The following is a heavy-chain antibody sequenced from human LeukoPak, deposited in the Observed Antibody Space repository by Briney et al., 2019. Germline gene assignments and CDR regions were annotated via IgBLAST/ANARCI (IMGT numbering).Heavy chain of an antibody. D-gene: IGHD3-3*01. Sequence: GGSLRLSCEASGLSFTNAWMSWVRQAPGKGLEWVGHIKIKSDDETTDYAAPVRGRFTVSRDDSKNTVYLQMNSLKTEDTAVYYCTTDHRTISGVVTPDYWGQGTLVTVSS. CDR3: TTDHRTISGVVTPDY. CDR1: GLSFTNAW. J-gene: IGHJ4*02. CDR2: IKIKSDDETT. V-gene: IGHV3-15*01.